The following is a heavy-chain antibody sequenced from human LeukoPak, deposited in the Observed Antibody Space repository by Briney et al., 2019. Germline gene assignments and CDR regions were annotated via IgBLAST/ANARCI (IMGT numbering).Heavy chain of an antibody. CDR3: AKVETAAAATLRGFDY. J-gene: IGHJ4*02. CDR2: IGGSGGST. CDR1: GFTFSSYA. D-gene: IGHD6-13*01. V-gene: IGHV3-23*01. Sequence: GGSLRLSCAASGFTFSSYAMSWVRQAPGKGLEWVSSIGGSGGSTYYADSVKGRFTISRDNSKNTLYLQMNSLRAEDTAVYYCAKVETAAAATLRGFDYWGQGALVTVSS.